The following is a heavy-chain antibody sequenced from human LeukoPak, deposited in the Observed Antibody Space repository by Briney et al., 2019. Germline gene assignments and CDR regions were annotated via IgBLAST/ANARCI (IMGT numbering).Heavy chain of an antibody. J-gene: IGHJ3*02. D-gene: IGHD4-23*01. CDR2: ISYDGSNK. CDR1: GFTFSSYV. Sequence: GGSLRLSCAASGFTFSSYVMHWVRQAPGKGLEWVAVISYDGSNKYYADSVKGRFTISRDNSKNTLYLQMNSLRAEDTAVYYCAKDLYGGHAFDIWGQGTMVTVSS. V-gene: IGHV3-30-3*01. CDR3: AKDLYGGHAFDI.